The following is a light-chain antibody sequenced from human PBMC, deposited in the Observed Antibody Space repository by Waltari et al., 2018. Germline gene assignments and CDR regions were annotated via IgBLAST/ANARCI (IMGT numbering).Light chain of an antibody. CDR2: DST. J-gene: IGLJ2*01. V-gene: IGLV2-23*01. Sequence: QAALTQPAPVSASTGPSIPTSCPGTSSVLGTHNLVSGFQLHPGKAPKLIIYDSTKRPSWVSRRFSGSKSGNTASLTSSGLRAEDEADYYCCSFAGSSPHVVFGGGTKLTVL. CDR1: SSVLGTHNL. CDR3: CSFAGSSPHVV.